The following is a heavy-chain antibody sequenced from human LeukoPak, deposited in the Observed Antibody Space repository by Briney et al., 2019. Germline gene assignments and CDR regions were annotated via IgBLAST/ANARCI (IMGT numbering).Heavy chain of an antibody. CDR2: TRNKANSYTT. D-gene: IGHD2-2*01. V-gene: IGHV3-72*01. Sequence: GGSLRLSCAASGFTFTYTWLNWVRQAPGKGLEWVGRTRNKANSYTTEYAASVKGRFTISRDDSKNSLYLQMNSLKTEDTAVYYCARVRYCSSTSCRGAFDIWGQGTMVTVSS. CDR1: GFTFTYTW. CDR3: ARVRYCSSTSCRGAFDI. J-gene: IGHJ3*02.